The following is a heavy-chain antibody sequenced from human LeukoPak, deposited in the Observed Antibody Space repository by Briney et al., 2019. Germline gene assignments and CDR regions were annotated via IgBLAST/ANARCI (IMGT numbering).Heavy chain of an antibody. CDR3: ARDTPYCGGVCAFDI. J-gene: IGHJ3*02. D-gene: IGHD2-21*01. CDR1: GASISSTTYY. V-gene: IGHV4-39*07. Sequence: SETLSLTCTVSGASISSTTYYWGWIRQPPRKGLEWIASIYYSGSTYYNPSLKSRVTISVDTSKNQFSLKLSSVTAADTAVYYCARDTPYCGGVCAFDIWGQGTMVTVSS. CDR2: IYYSGST.